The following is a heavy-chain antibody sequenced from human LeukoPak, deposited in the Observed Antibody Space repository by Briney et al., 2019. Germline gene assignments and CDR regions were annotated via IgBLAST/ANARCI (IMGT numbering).Heavy chain of an antibody. J-gene: IGHJ6*04. CDR1: GVSISSYY. Sequence: SETLSLTCTVSGVSISSYYWSWLRQPPGKGLEWIGYIYYSGSNNYNPSLKSRVTISVDTSKNQCSLKLSSVTAADTAVYYCARLIGYCSSTSCWDYYYYGMDVWGKGTTVTVSS. D-gene: IGHD2-2*01. V-gene: IGHV4-59*01. CDR3: ARLIGYCSSTSCWDYYYYGMDV. CDR2: IYYSGSN.